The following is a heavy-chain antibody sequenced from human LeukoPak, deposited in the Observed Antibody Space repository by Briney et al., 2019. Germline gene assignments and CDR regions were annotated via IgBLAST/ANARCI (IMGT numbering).Heavy chain of an antibody. Sequence: SETLSLTCTVSGGSINNYYWSWIRQPAGKGLEWIGRIYTSGSTNYNPSLKSRLTMSVDTSKNQFSLKLSSVTAADTAVYYCARDPRRGAPYFDYWGQGTLVTVSS. CDR2: IYTSGST. V-gene: IGHV4-4*07. J-gene: IGHJ4*02. CDR1: GGSINNYY. CDR3: ARDPRRGAPYFDY.